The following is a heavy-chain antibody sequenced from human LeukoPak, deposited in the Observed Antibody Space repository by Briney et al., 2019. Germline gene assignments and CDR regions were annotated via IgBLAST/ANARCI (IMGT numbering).Heavy chain of an antibody. Sequence: GSSVKVSCKASGGTFSSYAISWVRQAPGQGLEWMGGIIPIFGTANYAQKFQGRVTITADESTSTAYMELSSLRSEDTAVYYCARDLRLVRKEHYYYYGMDVWGQGTTVTVSS. V-gene: IGHV1-69*01. J-gene: IGHJ6*02. CDR1: GGTFSSYA. D-gene: IGHD3-16*01. CDR2: IIPIFGTA. CDR3: ARDLRLVRKEHYYYYGMDV.